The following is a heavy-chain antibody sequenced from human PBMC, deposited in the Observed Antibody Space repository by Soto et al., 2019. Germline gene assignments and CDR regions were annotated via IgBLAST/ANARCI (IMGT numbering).Heavy chain of an antibody. CDR2: SSSSSSTI. CDR1: GFTFSSYS. J-gene: IGHJ6*02. Sequence: PGGSLRLSCAASGFTFSSYSMNWVRQAPGKGLEWVSYSSSSSSTIYYADSVKGRFTISRDNAKNSLYLQMNSLRDEDTAVYYCARGGGRMTTVYYYGLDVWGQGTTVTVS. D-gene: IGHD4-4*01. CDR3: ARGGGRMTTVYYYGLDV. V-gene: IGHV3-48*02.